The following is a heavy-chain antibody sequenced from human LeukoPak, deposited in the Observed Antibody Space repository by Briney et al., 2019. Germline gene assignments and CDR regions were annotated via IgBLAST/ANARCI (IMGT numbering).Heavy chain of an antibody. V-gene: IGHV1-46*01. J-gene: IGHJ5*02. CDR1: GYTFTSNY. CDR2: ISPSGGST. CDR3: ARDNSVRDVAWWFNP. D-gene: IGHD5-24*01. Sequence: ASVKVSCKAFGYTFTSNYMQWVRQAPGQGPEWMGVISPSGGSTTYAQKFQGRVTLTRDMSTSTDYLELSSLRSEDTAVYYCARDNSVRDVAWWFNPWGQGTLVTVSS.